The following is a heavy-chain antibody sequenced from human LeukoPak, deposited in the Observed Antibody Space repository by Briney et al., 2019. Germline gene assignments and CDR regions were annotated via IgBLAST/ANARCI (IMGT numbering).Heavy chain of an antibody. J-gene: IGHJ4*02. V-gene: IGHV1-18*04. CDR2: ISAYNGNT. CDR3: ARSNAVSGYSYGSDY. D-gene: IGHD5-18*01. CDR1: GYTFTSYG. Sequence: ASVKVSCKASGYTFTSYGISWVRQAPGQGLEWMGWISAYNGNTNYAQKLQGRVTMNTDTSTSTAYMELRSLRSDDTAVYYCARSNAVSGYSYGSDYWGQGTLVTVSS.